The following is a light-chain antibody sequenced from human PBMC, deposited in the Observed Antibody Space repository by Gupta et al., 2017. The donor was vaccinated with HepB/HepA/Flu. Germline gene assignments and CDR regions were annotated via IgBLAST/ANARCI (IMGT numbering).Light chain of an antibody. V-gene: IGKV1-39*01. J-gene: IGKJ1*01. CDR2: AAS. Sequence: DIQMTQSPSSLSASLGDRVTIACRASQSISTYLNWYQQKPGKAPKLLIYAASSLQSGVPFRFRGSGSGTDFTLTISSLEPEDFATYYCQQSYRTPQTFGQGTKLEIK. CDR1: QSISTY. CDR3: QQSYRTPQT.